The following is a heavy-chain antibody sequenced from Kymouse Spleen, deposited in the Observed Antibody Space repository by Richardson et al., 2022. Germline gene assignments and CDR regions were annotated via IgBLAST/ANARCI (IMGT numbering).Heavy chain of an antibody. CDR3: AREKAYPAARLYYYYYGMDV. Sequence: QVQLVESGGGVVQPGRSLRLSCAASGFTFSSYGMHWVRQAPGKGLEWVAVIWYDGSNKYYADSVKGRFTISRDNSKNTLYLQMNSLRAEDTAVYYCAREKAYPAARLYYYYYGMDVWGQGTTVTVSS. CDR1: GFTFSSYG. V-gene: IGHV3-33*01. CDR2: IWYDGSNK. J-gene: IGHJ6*02. D-gene: IGHD6-6*01.